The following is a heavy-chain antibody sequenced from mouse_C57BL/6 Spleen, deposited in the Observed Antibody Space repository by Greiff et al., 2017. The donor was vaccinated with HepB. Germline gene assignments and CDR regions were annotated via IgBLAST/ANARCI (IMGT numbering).Heavy chain of an antibody. CDR2: IDPSDSYT. D-gene: IGHD1-1*01. CDR3: ARRGYYGVVGYYFDY. J-gene: IGHJ2*01. CDR1: GYTFTSYW. V-gene: IGHV1-59*01. Sequence: QVQLQQPGAELVRPGTSVKLSCKASGYTFTSYWMHWVKQRPGQGLEWIGVIDPSDSYTNYNQKFKGKATLTVDTSSSTAYMQLSSLTSEDSAVYYCARRGYYGVVGYYFDYWGQGTTLTVSS.